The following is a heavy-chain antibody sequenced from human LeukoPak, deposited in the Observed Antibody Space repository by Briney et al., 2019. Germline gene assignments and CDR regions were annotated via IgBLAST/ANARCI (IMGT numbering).Heavy chain of an antibody. J-gene: IGHJ4*02. CDR1: GYTFSNYG. CDR2: IAVYNANT. Sequence: ASVKVSCKASGYTFSNYGISWVRQAPGQGLEWMGWIAVYNANTNYAQNLQDRVTMTTDTATSTAYMELRSLRSDDTAMYYCARDFAGLFHYWGQGTLVTVSS. V-gene: IGHV1-18*01. CDR3: ARDFAGLFHY. D-gene: IGHD2-21*01.